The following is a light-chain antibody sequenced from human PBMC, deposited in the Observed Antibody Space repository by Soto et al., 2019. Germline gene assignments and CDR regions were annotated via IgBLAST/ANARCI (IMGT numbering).Light chain of an antibody. J-gene: IGLJ3*02. CDR2: EVY. Sequence: QSALTQPASVSGSPGQSITISCTKSSRDIGDYNYVSWYQQHPGKAPKLIIFEVYNRPSGVSSRFSGSKSGNTASLTISGLQAEDEADYYCSSYTNSTTWVFGGGTQLTVL. CDR3: SSYTNSTTWV. CDR1: SRDIGDYNY. V-gene: IGLV2-14*01.